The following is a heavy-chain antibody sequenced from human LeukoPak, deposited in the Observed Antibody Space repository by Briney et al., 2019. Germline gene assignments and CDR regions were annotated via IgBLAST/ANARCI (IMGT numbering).Heavy chain of an antibody. V-gene: IGHV3-23*01. J-gene: IGHJ4*02. CDR3: AKGKAYYYDSSGHRYFDY. Sequence: GGSLRLSCAASGFTFGSYGMSWVRQAPGKGLEWVSAIGGSGGSTYYADSVKGRFTISRDNSKNTLYLQMNSLRAEDTAVYYCAKGKAYYYDSSGHRYFDYWGQGTLVTVSS. CDR2: IGGSGGST. D-gene: IGHD3-22*01. CDR1: GFTFGSYG.